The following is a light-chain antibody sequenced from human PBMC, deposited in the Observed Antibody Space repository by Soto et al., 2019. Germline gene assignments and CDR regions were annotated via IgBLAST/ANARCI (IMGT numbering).Light chain of an antibody. CDR1: NSDVGGYNY. CDR2: AVS. CDR3: CSYTTSATLV. Sequence: QAVVTQPASVSGSPGQSITISCTGTNSDVGGYNYVSWYQQHPGKVPKLMIFAVSGRPSGVSNRFSGSKSGNTASLTISGLQAEDEADYYCCSYTTSATLVFGGGTKLTVL. J-gene: IGLJ2*01. V-gene: IGLV2-14*01.